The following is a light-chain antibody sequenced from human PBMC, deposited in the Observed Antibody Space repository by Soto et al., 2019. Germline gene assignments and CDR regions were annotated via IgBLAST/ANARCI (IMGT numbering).Light chain of an antibody. CDR2: DAS. CDR1: QSISSW. CDR3: QQYNSYSTT. V-gene: IGKV1-5*01. J-gene: IGKJ1*01. Sequence: DIQMTQSPSTLSASVRDRVTITCRAIQSISSWLAWYQQKPGKAPKLLIYDASSLESGVPSRFSGSGFGTEFTLTISSLQPDDFATYYCQQYNSYSTTFGQGTKVDIK.